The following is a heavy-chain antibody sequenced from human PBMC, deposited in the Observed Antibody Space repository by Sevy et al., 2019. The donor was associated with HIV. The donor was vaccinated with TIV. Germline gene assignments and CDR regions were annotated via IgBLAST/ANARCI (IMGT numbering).Heavy chain of an antibody. V-gene: IGHV3-23*01. CDR2: ISGSGGST. D-gene: IGHD3-3*01. Sequence: GGSLRLSCAASGFTFSSYAMSWVRQAPGKGLEWVSAISGSGGSTYYAYSVKGRFTISRDNSKNTLYLQMNSLRAEDTAVYYCAKASGGVGYGMDVWGQGTTVTVSS. CDR1: GFTFSSYA. CDR3: AKASGGVGYGMDV. J-gene: IGHJ6*02.